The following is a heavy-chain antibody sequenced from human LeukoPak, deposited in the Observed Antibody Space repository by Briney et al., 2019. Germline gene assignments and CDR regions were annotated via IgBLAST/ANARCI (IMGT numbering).Heavy chain of an antibody. Sequence: PGGSLRPSCAASGFTFSSYGMHWVRQAPGKGLEWVSGLSGSGGDTYYADSVKGRFTISRDNSKNTLNLQMNSLRAEDTALYYCAKDQNYESSGYYGGFDYWGQGTLVTVSS. CDR1: GFTFSSYG. CDR3: AKDQNYESSGYYGGFDY. J-gene: IGHJ4*02. CDR2: LSGSGGDT. D-gene: IGHD3-22*01. V-gene: IGHV3-23*01.